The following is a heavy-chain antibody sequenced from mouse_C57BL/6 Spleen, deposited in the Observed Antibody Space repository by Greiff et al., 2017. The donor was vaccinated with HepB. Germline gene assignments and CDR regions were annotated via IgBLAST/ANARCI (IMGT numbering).Heavy chain of an antibody. Sequence: EVQLQESGAELVRPGASVKLSCTASGFNIKDDYMHWVKQRPEQGLEWIGWIDPENGDTEYASKFQGKATITADTSSNTAYLQLSSLTSEDTAVYYCTTGYYGNYFDYWGQGTTLTVSS. CDR1: GFNIKDDY. CDR2: IDPENGDT. V-gene: IGHV14-4*01. D-gene: IGHD1-1*01. CDR3: TTGYYGNYFDY. J-gene: IGHJ2*01.